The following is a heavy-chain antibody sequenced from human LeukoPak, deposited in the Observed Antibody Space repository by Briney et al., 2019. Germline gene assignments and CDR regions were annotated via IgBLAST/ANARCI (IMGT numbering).Heavy chain of an antibody. D-gene: IGHD3-16*01. CDR2: IYWTDDK. V-gene: IGHV2-5*01. CDR3: AHGGRLGGRIEY. CDR1: GFALSTSGVG. J-gene: IGHJ4*02. Sequence: SGPTLVKPTQTLTLTCTFSGFALSTSGVGVGWIRQPPGKALEWLALIYWTDDKRYSPSLKSTLIITKDTYKNQVVLTMTNMDPVDTATYYCAHGGRLGGRIEYWGQGTLVTVSS.